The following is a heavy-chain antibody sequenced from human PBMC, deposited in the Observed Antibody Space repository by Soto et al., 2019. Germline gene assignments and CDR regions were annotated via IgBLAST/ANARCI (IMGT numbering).Heavy chain of an antibody. J-gene: IGHJ6*03. D-gene: IGHD3-3*01. CDR1: GYTFTSYA. V-gene: IGHV1-3*01. CDR3: ARGGGILETMSHYYYYMDV. Sequence: ASVKVSCKASGYTFTSYAMHWVRQAPGQRLEWMGWINAGNGNTKYSQKFQGRVTITRDTSASTAYMELSSLRSEDTAVYYCARGGGILETMSHYYYYMDVWGKGTTVTVSS. CDR2: INAGNGNT.